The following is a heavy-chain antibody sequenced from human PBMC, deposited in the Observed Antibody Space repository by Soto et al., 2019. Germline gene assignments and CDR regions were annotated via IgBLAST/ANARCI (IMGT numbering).Heavy chain of an antibody. D-gene: IGHD3-16*01. CDR2: IYHSGST. CDR1: GYSISSGYY. CDR3: ARAAKRGGVTDNWFDP. J-gene: IGHJ5*02. V-gene: IGHV4-38-2*01. Sequence: SETLSLTCAVSGYSISSGYYWGWIRQPPGKGLEWIGSIYHSGSTYYNPSLKSRVTISVDTSKNQFSLKPNSVTAADTAVYYCARAAKRGGVTDNWFDPWGRGTLVTVSS.